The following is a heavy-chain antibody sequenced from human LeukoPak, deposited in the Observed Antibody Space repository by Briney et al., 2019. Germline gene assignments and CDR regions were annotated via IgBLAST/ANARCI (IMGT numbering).Heavy chain of an antibody. Sequence: GGSLRLSCAASGFTFSSFAMNWVRQAPGKGLEWVSVISGGGGSTYYADSVKGRFTISRDNSKNTLYLQMNSLRAEDTAIYYCAKDRAAAAFDAFDIWGQGTMVTVPS. CDR3: AKDRAAAAFDAFDI. CDR2: ISGGGGST. V-gene: IGHV3-23*01. D-gene: IGHD6-13*01. CDR1: GFTFSSFA. J-gene: IGHJ3*02.